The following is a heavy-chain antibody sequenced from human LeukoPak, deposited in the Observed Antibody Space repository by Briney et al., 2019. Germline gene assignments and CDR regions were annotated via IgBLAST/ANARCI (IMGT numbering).Heavy chain of an antibody. CDR1: GFTFSSYS. V-gene: IGHV3-21*01. D-gene: IGHD6-25*01. Sequence: GGSLRLSCAASGFTFSSYSMNWVRQAPGKGLEWVSSISSSSSYIYYADSVKGRFTISRDNAKNSLYLQMNSLRAEDTAVYYCARDRDTQRLGWFDPWGQGTLVTVSS. CDR3: ARDRDTQRLGWFDP. CDR2: ISSSSSYI. J-gene: IGHJ5*02.